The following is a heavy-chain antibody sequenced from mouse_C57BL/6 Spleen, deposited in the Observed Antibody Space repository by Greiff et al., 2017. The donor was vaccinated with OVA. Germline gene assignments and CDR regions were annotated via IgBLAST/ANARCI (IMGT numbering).Heavy chain of an antibody. CDR1: GFTFSSYG. V-gene: IGHV5-6*01. J-gene: IGHJ4*01. D-gene: IGHD1-1*01. Sequence: EVHLVESGGDLVKPGGSLKLSCAASGFTFSSYGMSWVRQTPDKRLEWVATISSGGSYTYYPDSVKGRYTISRDNAKNTLYLQMSSLKSEDTAMDDCARQTTVVEGYAMDYWGQGTSVTVSS. CDR2: ISSGGSYT. CDR3: ARQTTVVEGYAMDY.